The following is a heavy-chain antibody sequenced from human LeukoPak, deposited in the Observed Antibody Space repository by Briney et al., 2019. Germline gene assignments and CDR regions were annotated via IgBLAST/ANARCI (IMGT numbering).Heavy chain of an antibody. J-gene: IGHJ4*02. Sequence: GGSLRLSCAASGFIFSSYAMHWVRQAPGKGLEWVSSISSSSSYIYYADSVKGRFTISRDNAKNSLCLQMNSLRAEDTAVYYCARATGDFWSGYSFDYWGQGTLVTVSS. D-gene: IGHD3-3*01. V-gene: IGHV3-21*01. CDR2: ISSSSSYI. CDR3: ARATGDFWSGYSFDY. CDR1: GFIFSSYA.